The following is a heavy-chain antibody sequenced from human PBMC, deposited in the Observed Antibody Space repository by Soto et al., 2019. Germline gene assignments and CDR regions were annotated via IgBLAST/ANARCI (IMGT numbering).Heavy chain of an antibody. D-gene: IGHD2-2*01. J-gene: IGHJ5*02. V-gene: IGHV5-51*01. CDR2: IYPGDSDT. Sequence: EVQLVQSGAEVKKPGESLKISCKGSGYSFTSYWIGWVRQMPGKGLEWMGIIYPGDSDTRYSPSFPGQVTISADKSISTAYLQWSSLKASDTAMYYCARLGQPAAMPGLAFDPWGQGTLVTVSS. CDR1: GYSFTSYW. CDR3: ARLGQPAAMPGLAFDP.